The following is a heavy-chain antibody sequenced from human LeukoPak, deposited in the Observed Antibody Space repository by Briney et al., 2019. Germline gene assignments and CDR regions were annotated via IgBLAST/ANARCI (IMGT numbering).Heavy chain of an antibody. J-gene: IGHJ4*02. Sequence: AGSLRLSCAASGFTFRAYWMSWVRQAPGKGLEWVANLEQAGSEKYYVDSMKGRFNISRDNAKNSLYLQMSSLRGEDTAVYYCARDDGFSSASGICQNFFDRWGQGILVTVSP. CDR1: GFTFRAYW. CDR3: ARDDGFSSASGICQNFFDR. D-gene: IGHD3-10*01. V-gene: IGHV3-7*01. CDR2: LEQAGSEK.